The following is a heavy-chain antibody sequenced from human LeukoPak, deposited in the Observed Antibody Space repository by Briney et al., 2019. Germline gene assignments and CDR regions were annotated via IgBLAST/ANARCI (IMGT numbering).Heavy chain of an antibody. V-gene: IGHV3-15*01. CDR3: TKYDTSVNFDY. J-gene: IGHJ4*02. D-gene: IGHD3-22*01. CDR1: GFTFTNAW. Sequence: GGSLRLSCVASGFTFTNAWMSWVRQAPGKGLEWVGHIKSNADGGTTDYAAPVKGRFIISRDDSKHTLYLQVNSLKTGDTAVYYCTKYDTSVNFDYWGQGALVTVSS. CDR2: IKSNADGGTT.